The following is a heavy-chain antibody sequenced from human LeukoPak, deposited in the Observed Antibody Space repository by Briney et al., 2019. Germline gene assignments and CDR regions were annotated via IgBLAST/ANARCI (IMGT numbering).Heavy chain of an antibody. D-gene: IGHD3-10*01. CDR2: IYTSGST. V-gene: IGHV4-4*07. J-gene: IGHJ4*02. Sequence: SETLSLTCTVSGGSISSYYWSWIRQPAGKGLEWIGRIYTSGSTNYNPSLKSRVTMSVDTSKNQFSLKLSSVTAADTAVYYCARGRGYYGSGSYYSEYSRYYFDYWGQGTLVTVSS. CDR1: GGSISSYY. CDR3: ARGRGYYGSGSYYSEYSRYYFDY.